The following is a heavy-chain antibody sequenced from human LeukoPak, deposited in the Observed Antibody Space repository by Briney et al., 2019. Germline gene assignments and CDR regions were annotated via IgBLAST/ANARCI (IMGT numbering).Heavy chain of an antibody. D-gene: IGHD5-12*01. CDR2: ISSSSSYM. CDR3: ARVVATMPLVYYYMDV. Sequence: PGGSLRLSCAASGFTFSSYSMNWVRQAPGKGLEWVSSISSSSSYMYYADSVKGRFTISRDNAKNSLYLQMNSLRAEDTAVYYCARVVATMPLVYYYMDVWGKGTTVTVSS. V-gene: IGHV3-21*01. CDR1: GFTFSSYS. J-gene: IGHJ6*03.